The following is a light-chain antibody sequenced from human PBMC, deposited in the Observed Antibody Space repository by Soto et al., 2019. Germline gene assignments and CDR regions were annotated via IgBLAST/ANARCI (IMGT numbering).Light chain of an antibody. CDR2: GAY. Sequence: EIVLTQSPGTLSLSPGERATLSCRASQSVSSSYLAWYQQKPDQAPRLLIYGAYSKATGIPDRCSGSRSGTDFTLTISRLEPEDFAVYYCHQYGRSPIFTFGPAHKVDIK. CDR1: QSVSSSY. J-gene: IGKJ3*01. CDR3: HQYGRSPIFT. V-gene: IGKV3-20*01.